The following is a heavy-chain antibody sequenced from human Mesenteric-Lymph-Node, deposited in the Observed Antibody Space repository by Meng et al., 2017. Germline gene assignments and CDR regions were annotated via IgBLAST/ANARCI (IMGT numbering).Heavy chain of an antibody. V-gene: IGHV3-11*01. CDR3: ARDRYCSGGSCNFPFDY. Sequence: GESLKISCAASGFTFSDYYMSWIRQAPGKGLEWVSYISSSGSTIYYADSVKGRFTISRDNAKNSLYLQMNSLRAEDTAVYYCARDRYCSGGSCNFPFDYWGQGTLVTVSS. D-gene: IGHD2-15*01. J-gene: IGHJ4*02. CDR1: GFTFSDYY. CDR2: ISSSGSTI.